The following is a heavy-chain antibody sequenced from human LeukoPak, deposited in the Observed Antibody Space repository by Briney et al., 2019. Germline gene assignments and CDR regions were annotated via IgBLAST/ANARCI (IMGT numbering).Heavy chain of an antibody. CDR1: VRSISVGDYH. D-gene: IGHD5-12*01. CDR2: IYSSGST. J-gene: IGHJ4*02. Sequence: SETLSLTCTVSVRSISVGDYHWRWIRQPPGKGLDWIATIYSSGSTYYRPSLKSRVTISLDTAMNQCSLRLYSVTPAEPALYYCARQAGVLEKWPSHFDFWGQGALVTVSS. V-gene: IGHV4-39*01. CDR3: ARQAGVLEKWPSHFDF.